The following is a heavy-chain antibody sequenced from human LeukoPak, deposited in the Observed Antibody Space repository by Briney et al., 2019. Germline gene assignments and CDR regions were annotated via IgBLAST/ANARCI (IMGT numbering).Heavy chain of an antibody. Sequence: GGSLTLSCAASGLTFSSYWMSWVRQAPGKGLEWVANIKQDGSEKYYVDSVKGRFTISRDNANNLLYLQMNSLRAEDAAVYYCARDFSVERSLQLGPWAFDIWGQGTMVTVSS. V-gene: IGHV3-7*01. CDR1: GLTFSSYW. CDR3: ARDFSVERSLQLGPWAFDI. CDR2: IKQDGSEK. J-gene: IGHJ3*02. D-gene: IGHD5-24*01.